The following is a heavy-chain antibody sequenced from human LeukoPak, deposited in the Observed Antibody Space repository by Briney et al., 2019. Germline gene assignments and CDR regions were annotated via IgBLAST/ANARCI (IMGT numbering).Heavy chain of an antibody. J-gene: IGHJ4*02. Sequence: RGSLRLACAASGFTFSSSAMSWVRQAPGKGLEWVSAISNNGGYTYYADSVQGRFTISRDNSKSTLCLQMNSLRAEDTAVYYCAKQLGYCSDGSCYFPYWGQGTLVTVSS. D-gene: IGHD2-15*01. CDR2: ISNNGGYT. CDR3: AKQLGYCSDGSCYFPY. CDR1: GFTFSSSA. V-gene: IGHV3-23*01.